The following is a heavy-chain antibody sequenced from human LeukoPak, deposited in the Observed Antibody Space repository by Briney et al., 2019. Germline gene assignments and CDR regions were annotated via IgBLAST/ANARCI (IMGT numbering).Heavy chain of an antibody. CDR2: ISGSGGST. Sequence: GSLLLSCAASGFTFSSYAMSWVRQAPGKGLEWVSAISGSGGSTYYADSVKGRFTISRDNSRNTLYLQMSSLRAEDTAVYYCAKFPQLAHFDYWGQGTLVTVSS. D-gene: IGHD6-13*01. CDR3: AKFPQLAHFDY. J-gene: IGHJ4*02. V-gene: IGHV3-23*01. CDR1: GFTFSSYA.